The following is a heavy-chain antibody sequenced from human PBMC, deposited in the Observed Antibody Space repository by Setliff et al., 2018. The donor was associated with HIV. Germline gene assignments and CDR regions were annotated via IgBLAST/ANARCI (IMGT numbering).Heavy chain of an antibody. CDR2: ISADGSDT. V-gene: IGHV3-74*01. CDR3: ARGFTAAAGPTGY. Sequence: PGESLKISCAVSGFTVSNNHMNWVRQAPGKGLVWVSRISADGSDTSYADSVKGRFTISRDNAKNSLYLQMNSLRAEDTAVYYCARGFTAAAGPTGYWGQGTLVTVSS. CDR1: GFTVSNNH. J-gene: IGHJ4*02. D-gene: IGHD6-13*01.